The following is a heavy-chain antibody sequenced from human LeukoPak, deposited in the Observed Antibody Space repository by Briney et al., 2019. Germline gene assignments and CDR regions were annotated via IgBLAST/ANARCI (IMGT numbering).Heavy chain of an antibody. CDR2: ITGDGAST. CDR1: GYTFKDYA. V-gene: IGHV3-43*02. Sequence: GGSLRLSCAASGYTFKDYAMHWVRQAPGKGLEWVSVITGDGASTFYAASVKGRFTISRDNSKNSLYLQMTSLRTEDTALYYCAKVPYCRGGTCYLPFDYWGQGTLVTVSS. J-gene: IGHJ4*02. CDR3: AKVPYCRGGTCYLPFDY. D-gene: IGHD2-15*01.